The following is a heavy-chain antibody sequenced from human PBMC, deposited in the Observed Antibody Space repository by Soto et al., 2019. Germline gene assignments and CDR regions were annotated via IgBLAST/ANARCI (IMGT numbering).Heavy chain of an antibody. CDR2: INAGNGNT. CDR1: GYTFTSYA. J-gene: IGHJ4*02. CDR3: VRDDFGLGIDY. Sequence: GXSVKVSYNASGYTFTSYAMHLVRQAPGQRLEWMGWINAGNGNTKYSQKFQGRVTITRDTSASTAYMELNSLRAEDTAVYYCVRDDFGLGIDYWGLGTLVTVSS. V-gene: IGHV1-3*01. D-gene: IGHD1-26*01.